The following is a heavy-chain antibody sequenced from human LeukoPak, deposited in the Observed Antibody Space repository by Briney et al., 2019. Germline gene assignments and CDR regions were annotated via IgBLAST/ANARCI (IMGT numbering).Heavy chain of an antibody. CDR3: ARARRYSSRYNNWFDP. CDR2: INTNTGNP. CDR1: GYTFTSYY. D-gene: IGHD6-13*01. Sequence: ASVKVSCKASGYTFTSYYMHWVRQAPGQGLEWMGWINTNTGNPTYAQGFTGRFVFSLDTSVSTAYLRISSLKAEDTAVYYCARARRYSSRYNNWFDPWGQGTLVTVSS. J-gene: IGHJ5*02. V-gene: IGHV7-4-1*02.